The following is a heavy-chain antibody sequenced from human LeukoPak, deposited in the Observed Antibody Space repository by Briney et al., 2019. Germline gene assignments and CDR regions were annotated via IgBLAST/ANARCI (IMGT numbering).Heavy chain of an antibody. CDR1: GFTFSTYT. CDR2: IISSGTNI. CDR3: ARGKYSSAWSDY. D-gene: IGHD6-19*01. Sequence: PGGSLRLSCAASGFTFSTYTMNWVRQAPGKGLEWVSSIISSGTNIYYADAVKGRFTISRDNAKNSLYLQMNSLRADDTAVYYCARGKYSSAWSDYWGQGTLVTVPS. V-gene: IGHV3-21*01. J-gene: IGHJ4*02.